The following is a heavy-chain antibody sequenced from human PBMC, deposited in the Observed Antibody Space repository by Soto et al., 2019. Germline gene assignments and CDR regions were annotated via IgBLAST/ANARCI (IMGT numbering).Heavy chain of an antibody. Sequence: QVQLVESGGGVVQPGRSLRLSXAXSGXXXSSYGMHWVRQAPGKGLEWVAVIWYDGSNKYYADSVKGRFTISRDNSKNTLYPQRTSRRPKNTAWYYCPRDNTTSRSGQTNCFAPWDKGTLVTFPP. CDR3: PRDNTTSRSGQTNCFAP. CDR1: GXXXSSYG. CDR2: IWYDGSNK. J-gene: IGHJ5*02. D-gene: IGHD2-2*01. V-gene: IGHV3-33*01.